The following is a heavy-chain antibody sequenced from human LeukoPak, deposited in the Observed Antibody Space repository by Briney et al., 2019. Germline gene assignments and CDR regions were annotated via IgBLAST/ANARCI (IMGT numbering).Heavy chain of an antibody. CDR1: GYTFTSYG. Sequence: GASVKVSCKASGYTFTSYGISWVRQAPGQGLEWMGWISAYNGNTNYAQKLQGRVTMTTDTPTSTAYMELRSLRSDDTAVYYCARDFASGSYLGPDYWGQGTLVTVSS. J-gene: IGHJ4*02. CDR2: ISAYNGNT. V-gene: IGHV1-18*01. CDR3: ARDFASGSYLGPDY. D-gene: IGHD1-26*01.